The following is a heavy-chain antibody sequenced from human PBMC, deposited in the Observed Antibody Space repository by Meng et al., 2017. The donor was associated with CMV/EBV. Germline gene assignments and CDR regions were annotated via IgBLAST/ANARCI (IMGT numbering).Heavy chain of an antibody. CDR3: AKVGGAAAGPLAYYGMDV. Sequence: GESLKISCAASGFTVSSNYMSWVRQAPGKGLEWVSVIYSGGSTYYADSVKGRFTISRDNSKNTLYLQMNSLRAEDTAVYYCAKVGGAAAGPLAYYGMDVWGQGTTVTVSS. V-gene: IGHV3-53*01. J-gene: IGHJ6*02. D-gene: IGHD6-13*01. CDR2: IYSGGST. CDR1: GFTVSSNY.